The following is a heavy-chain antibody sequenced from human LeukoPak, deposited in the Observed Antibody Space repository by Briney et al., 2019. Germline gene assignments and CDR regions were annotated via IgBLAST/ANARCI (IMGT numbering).Heavy chain of an antibody. V-gene: IGHV5-51*01. J-gene: IGHJ4*02. CDR2: IYPGDSDT. CDR1: GYSFTSYW. Sequence: GESLKISCKGSGYSFTSYWIGWVRQVPGKALEWIVIIYPGDSDTRYSPSFQGQVTISDDKSISTAYLQWSSLKASDTAMYYCASAYSSGPTAPCDYWGQGTLVTVSS. CDR3: ASAYSSGPTAPCDY. D-gene: IGHD6-19*01.